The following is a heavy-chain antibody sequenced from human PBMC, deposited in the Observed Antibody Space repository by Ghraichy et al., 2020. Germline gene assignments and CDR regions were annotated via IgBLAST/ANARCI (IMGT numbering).Heavy chain of an antibody. D-gene: IGHD2-2*01. V-gene: IGHV3-48*01. CDR1: GFTFSSYI. CDR2: ISSSSSTI. CDR3: MDV. Sequence: GESLNISCAASGFTFSSYIMNWVRQAPGKGLEWVSYISSSSSTIYYADSVKGRFTISRDNAKNSLYLCARDRYCSSTSCSYGMDVWGQGTTVTVSS. J-gene: IGHJ6*02.